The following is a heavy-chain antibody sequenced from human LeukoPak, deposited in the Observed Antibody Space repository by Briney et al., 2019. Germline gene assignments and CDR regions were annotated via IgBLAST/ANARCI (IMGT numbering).Heavy chain of an antibody. J-gene: IGHJ4*02. CDR1: GGSISSSSYY. D-gene: IGHD4-17*01. CDR3: ARAYGDYDPFDY. V-gene: IGHV4-61*02. CDR2: IYTSGST. Sequence: SETLSLTCTVSGGSISSSSYYWSWIRQPAGKGLEWIRRIYTSGSTNYNPSLKGRVTMSVDTSKNQFSLKLSSVTAADTAVYYCARAYGDYDPFDYWGQGTLVTVSS.